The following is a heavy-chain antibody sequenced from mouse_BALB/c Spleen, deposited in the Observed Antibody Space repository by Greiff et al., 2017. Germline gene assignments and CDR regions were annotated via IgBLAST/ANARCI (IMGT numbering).Heavy chain of an antibody. CDR2: IYPGNSDT. V-gene: IGHV1-5*01. J-gene: IGHJ4*01. Sequence: EVKLVESGTVLARPGASVKMSCKASGYTFTSYWMHWVKQRPGQGLEWIGAIYPGNSDTSYNQKFKGKAKLTAVTSTSTAYMELSSLTNEDSAVYYCTRYGYDRDAMDYWGQGTSVTVSS. D-gene: IGHD2-2*01. CDR1: GYTFTSYW. CDR3: TRYGYDRDAMDY.